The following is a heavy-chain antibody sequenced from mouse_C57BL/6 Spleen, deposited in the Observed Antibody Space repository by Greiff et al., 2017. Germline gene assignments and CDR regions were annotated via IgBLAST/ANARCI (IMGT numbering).Heavy chain of an antibody. CDR2: IYPGSGST. V-gene: IGHV1-55*01. Sequence: VQLQQPGAELVKPGASVTMSCKASGYTFTSYWITWVKQRPGQGLEWLGDIYPGSGSTNYNEKFKSKATLTVDTSSSTAYMQLSSLTSEDSAVYYCARSCDYDTWFAYWGQGTLVTVSA. CDR3: ARSCDYDTWFAY. D-gene: IGHD2-4*01. J-gene: IGHJ3*01. CDR1: GYTFTSYW.